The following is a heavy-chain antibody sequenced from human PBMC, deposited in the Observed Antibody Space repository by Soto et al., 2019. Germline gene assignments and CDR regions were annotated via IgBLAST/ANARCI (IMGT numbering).Heavy chain of an antibody. Sequence: QLQLQESGPRLVKPSETLSLTCSVSGVSISSTNYYWGWIRQPPGKGLEWIGIIHYSGTSFYNPSLNSRVTISADTSNNHFSLKVSSLTAADTAVFYCARASGVAIFGVAQLYFDLWGRGTLVTVSS. CDR2: IHYSGTS. CDR3: ARASGVAIFGVAQLYFDL. V-gene: IGHV4-39*02. J-gene: IGHJ2*01. CDR1: GVSISSTNYY. D-gene: IGHD3-3*01.